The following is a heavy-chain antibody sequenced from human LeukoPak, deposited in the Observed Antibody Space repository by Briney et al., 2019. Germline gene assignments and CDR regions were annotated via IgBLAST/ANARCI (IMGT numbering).Heavy chain of an antibody. J-gene: IGHJ4*02. CDR1: GYTFTSYG. CDR2: ISAYNGNT. CDR3: ARDGGGATVGGSDY. V-gene: IGHV1-18*01. D-gene: IGHD4-23*01. Sequence: GASVKVSCKASGYTFTSYGISWVRQAPGQGLEWMGWISAYNGNTNYAQKLQGRVTMTTDRSTSTAYMELRSLRSDDTAVYYCARDGGGATVGGSDYWGQETLVTVSS.